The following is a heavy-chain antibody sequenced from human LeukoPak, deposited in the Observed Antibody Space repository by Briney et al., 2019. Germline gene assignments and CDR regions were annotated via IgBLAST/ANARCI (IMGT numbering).Heavy chain of an antibody. CDR2: ISHDGVDK. D-gene: IGHD2-2*01. Sequence: GGSLRLSCAASGFTFDTYGMHWVRQAPGKGLEWVAVISHDGVDKYYADSVKGRLTISRDNSKNTVSLQVNSLRAEDTAAYYCAKGGYCSATRCYVGKGMDDWGQGTLVTVSS. CDR1: GFTFDTYG. V-gene: IGHV3-30*18. CDR3: AKGGYCSATRCYVGKGMDD. J-gene: IGHJ4*02.